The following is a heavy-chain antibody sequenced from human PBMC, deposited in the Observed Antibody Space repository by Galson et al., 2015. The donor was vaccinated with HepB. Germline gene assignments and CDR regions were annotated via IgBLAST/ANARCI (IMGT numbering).Heavy chain of an antibody. J-gene: IGHJ6*02. CDR1: GYTFSTYA. CDR2: INAGNGNT. CDR3: ARSHSGYIYDPLSGMDV. D-gene: IGHD5-18*01. Sequence: SVKVSCKASGYTFSTYAMHWVRQGPGQRLEWMGWINAGNGNTKYSQNFEGRVTITRDTSASTAYMELSSLRSEDTAVYYCARSHSGYIYDPLSGMDVWGQGTTVTVSS. V-gene: IGHV1-3*01.